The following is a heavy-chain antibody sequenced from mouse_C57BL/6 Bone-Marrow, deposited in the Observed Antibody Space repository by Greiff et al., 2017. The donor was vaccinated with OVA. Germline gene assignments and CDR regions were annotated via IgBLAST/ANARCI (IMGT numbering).Heavy chain of an antibody. J-gene: IGHJ2*01. CDR2: IDPANGNT. D-gene: IGHD1-1*01. CDR1: GFNIKNTY. V-gene: IGHV14-3*01. Sequence: VQLKESVAELVRPGASVKLSCTASGFNIKNTYMHWVKQRPEQGLEWIGRIDPANGNTKYAPKFQGKATITADTSSNTAYLQLSSLTSEDTAIYYCARRRGSSFYYFDYWGQGTTLTVSS. CDR3: ARRRGSSFYYFDY.